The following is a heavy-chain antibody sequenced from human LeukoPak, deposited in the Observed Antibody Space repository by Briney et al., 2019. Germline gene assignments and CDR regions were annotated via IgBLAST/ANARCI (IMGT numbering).Heavy chain of an antibody. CDR2: ISYSGNT. D-gene: IGHD2-15*01. V-gene: IGHV4-39*01. Sequence: SETLSLTCTVSGGSIISSDYHWGWVRQPPGKGLEWIGTISYSGNTDYNPSLRSRVTISVDTSNNQFSLRLGSVTAADTAIYHCARHCCSAPSKRVFDIWGQGTMVTVSS. CDR3: ARHCCSAPSKRVFDI. J-gene: IGHJ3*02. CDR1: GGSIISSDYH.